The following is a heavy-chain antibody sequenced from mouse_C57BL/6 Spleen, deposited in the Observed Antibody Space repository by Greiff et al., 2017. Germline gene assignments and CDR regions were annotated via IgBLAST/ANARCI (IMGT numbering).Heavy chain of an antibody. CDR3: ARDWEDAMDY. D-gene: IGHD4-1*01. CDR2: IYPRSGNT. J-gene: IGHJ4*01. V-gene: IGHV1-81*01. Sequence: VQLQESGAELARPGASVKLSCKASGYTFTSYGISWVKQRTGQGLEWIGEIYPRSGNTYYNEKFKGKATLTADKSSSTAYMELRSLTSEDSAVHFCARDWEDAMDYWGQGTSVTVSS. CDR1: GYTFTSYG.